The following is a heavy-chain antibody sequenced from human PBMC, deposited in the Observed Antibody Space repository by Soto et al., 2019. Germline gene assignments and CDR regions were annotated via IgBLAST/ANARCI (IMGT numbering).Heavy chain of an antibody. J-gene: IGHJ1*01. Sequence: GASVKVSCKVSGYTLAELSRQWVRQAPGKGLEWMGGFDPEDGETIYAQKFQGRVTMTEDTSTDTAYMELSSLRSEDTAVYYCATVTDDSSGYRGYFQHWGQGTLLTVSS. V-gene: IGHV1-24*01. CDR3: ATVTDDSSGYRGYFQH. D-gene: IGHD3-22*01. CDR2: FDPEDGET. CDR1: GYTLAELS.